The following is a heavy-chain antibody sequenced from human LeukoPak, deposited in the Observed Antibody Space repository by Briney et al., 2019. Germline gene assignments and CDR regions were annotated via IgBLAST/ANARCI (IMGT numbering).Heavy chain of an antibody. D-gene: IGHD3-22*01. CDR1: GFTFSSYA. V-gene: IGHV3-30-3*01. CDR3: ARAVTVTWLYDSSGYAHNWFDP. J-gene: IGHJ5*02. CDR2: ISYDGSNK. Sequence: PGRSLRLSCAASGFTFSSYAMHWVRQAPGKGLEWVAVISYDGSNKYCADSVKGRFTISRDNSKNTLYLQMNSLRAEDTAVYYCARAVTVTWLYDSSGYAHNWFDPWGQGTLVTVSS.